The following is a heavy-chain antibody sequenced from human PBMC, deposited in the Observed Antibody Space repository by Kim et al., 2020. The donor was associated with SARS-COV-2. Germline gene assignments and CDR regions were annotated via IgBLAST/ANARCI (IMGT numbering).Heavy chain of an antibody. CDR3: VKDQVRGKQWLGNFDY. CDR2: ISSNGGST. J-gene: IGHJ4*02. Sequence: GGSLRLSCSASGFTFSSYAMHWVRQAPGKGLEYVSAISSNGGSTYYADSVKGRFTISRDNSKNTLYLQMSSLRAEDTAVYYCVKDQVRGKQWLGNFDYWGQGTLVTVSS. CDR1: GFTFSSYA. D-gene: IGHD6-19*01. V-gene: IGHV3-64D*06.